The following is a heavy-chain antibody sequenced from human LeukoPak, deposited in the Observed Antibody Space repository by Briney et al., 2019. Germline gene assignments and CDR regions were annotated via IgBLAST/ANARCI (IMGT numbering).Heavy chain of an antibody. D-gene: IGHD6-13*01. CDR1: GGSISSYY. CDR2: IYTSGST. J-gene: IGHJ6*03. Sequence: SETLSLTCTVSGGSISSYYWSWIRQPAGKGLEWIGRIYTSGSTNYNPSLKSRVTMSVDTSKNQFSLKLSSVTAADTAVYYCARVIAAAGKLGGPYYYYYMDVWGKGTTVTISS. V-gene: IGHV4-4*07. CDR3: ARVIAAAGKLGGPYYYYYMDV.